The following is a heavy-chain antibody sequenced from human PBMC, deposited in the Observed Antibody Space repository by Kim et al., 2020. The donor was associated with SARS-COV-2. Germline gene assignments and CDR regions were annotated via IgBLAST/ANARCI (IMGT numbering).Heavy chain of an antibody. V-gene: IGHV1-24*01. J-gene: IGHJ4*02. D-gene: IGHD5-18*01. Sequence: GETIYAQKFQGRVTMTEDTSTDTAYMELSSLRSEDTAVYYCAIYGYRSDYWGQGTLVTVSS. CDR3: AIYGYRSDY. CDR2: GET.